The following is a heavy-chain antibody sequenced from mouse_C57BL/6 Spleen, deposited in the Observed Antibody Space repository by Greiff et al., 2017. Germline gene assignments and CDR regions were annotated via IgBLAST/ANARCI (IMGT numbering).Heavy chain of an antibody. CDR2: IDPANGST. CDR1: GFNIKNTY. D-gene: IGHD2-4*01. V-gene: IGHV14-3*01. J-gene: IGHJ1*03. CDR3: ASDYDGYWYFDV. Sequence: VQLQQSVAELVRPGASVKLSCTASGFNIKNTYMHWVKQRPEQGLEWIGRIDPANGSTKYAPKFQGKATITADTSSNTAYLQLSSLTSEYTAIYCFASDYDGYWYFDVWGTGTTVTVSS.